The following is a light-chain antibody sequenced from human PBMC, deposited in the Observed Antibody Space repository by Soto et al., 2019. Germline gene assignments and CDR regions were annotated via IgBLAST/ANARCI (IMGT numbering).Light chain of an antibody. CDR1: SSNIGAGYD. V-gene: IGLV1-40*01. CDR3: QSYDSSLCGSV. J-gene: IGLJ3*02. Sequence: QSVLTQPPSVSGAPGQRVTISCTGSSSNIGAGYDVHWYQQLPGTAPKLLIYGNSNRPSGVPDRFSGSKSGTSASLAITGLQAEDEADYYCQSYDSSLCGSVFGGGTMVTVL. CDR2: GNS.